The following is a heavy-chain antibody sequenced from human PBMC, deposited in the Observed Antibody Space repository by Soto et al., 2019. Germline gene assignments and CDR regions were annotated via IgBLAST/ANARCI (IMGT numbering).Heavy chain of an antibody. V-gene: IGHV3-7*01. CDR2: IKQDGSEK. CDR1: GFTFSSYW. Sequence: GGSLRLSCAASGFTFSSYWMSWVRQAPGKGLEWVANIKQDGSEKYYVDSVKGRFTISRDNAKNSLYLQMNSLRAEDTAVYYCASVFSGWLDYYYYYGMDVWGQGTTVTVSS. CDR3: ASVFSGWLDYYYYYGMDV. J-gene: IGHJ6*02. D-gene: IGHD6-19*01.